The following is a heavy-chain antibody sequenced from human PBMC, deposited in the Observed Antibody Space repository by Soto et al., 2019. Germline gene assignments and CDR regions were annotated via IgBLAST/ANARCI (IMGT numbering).Heavy chain of an antibody. Sequence: PGGSLRLSCAASGFTFSSYSMNWVRQAPEKGLEWVSSISSSSSYIYYADSVKGRFTISRDNAKNSLYLQMNSLRAEDTAVYYSARDLPDFDWLLWTYYYFTDVWGKGTTVTVSS. CDR2: ISSSSSYI. CDR1: GFTFSSYS. CDR3: ARDLPDFDWLLWTYYYFTDV. V-gene: IGHV3-21*01. D-gene: IGHD3-9*01. J-gene: IGHJ6*03.